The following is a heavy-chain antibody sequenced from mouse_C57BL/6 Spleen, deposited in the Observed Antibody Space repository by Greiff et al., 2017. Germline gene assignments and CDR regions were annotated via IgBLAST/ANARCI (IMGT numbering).Heavy chain of an antibody. CDR1: GYTFTSYW. Sequence: QVQLQQSGAELVKPGASVKLSCKASGYTFTSYWMHWVKQRPGQGLEWIGMIHPNSGSTNYNEKFKSKATLTVDKSSSTAYMQLSSLTSEDSAVYYCARRAWDYYGSSLAYWGQGTLVTVSA. CDR3: ARRAWDYYGSSLAY. CDR2: IHPNSGST. J-gene: IGHJ3*01. D-gene: IGHD1-1*01. V-gene: IGHV1-64*01.